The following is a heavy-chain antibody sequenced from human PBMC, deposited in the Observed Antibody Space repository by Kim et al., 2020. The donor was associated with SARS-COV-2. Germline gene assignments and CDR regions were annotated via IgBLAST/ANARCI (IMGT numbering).Heavy chain of an antibody. CDR2: ISPHSGNR. CDR1: GYTFTSYG. J-gene: IGHJ5*02. D-gene: IGHD1-26*01. Sequence: ASVKVSCKASGYTFTSYGISWVRQAPGQGLEWVGWISPHSGNRNYAQHLQGRVTMTTDTSTSTAYMELRSLRPDDTAVYYCARDRAGATLQGWFDPWGQGPLVTVPS. CDR3: ARDRAGATLQGWFDP. V-gene: IGHV1-18*01.